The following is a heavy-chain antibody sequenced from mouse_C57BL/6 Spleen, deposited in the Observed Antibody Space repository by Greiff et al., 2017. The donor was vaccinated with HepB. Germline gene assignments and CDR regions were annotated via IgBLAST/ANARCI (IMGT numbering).Heavy chain of an antibody. D-gene: IGHD2-3*01. CDR3: ARKGGLLQAWFAY. J-gene: IGHJ3*01. Sequence: VQLQQSGPELVKPGASVKISCKASGYTFTDYYMNWVKQSHGKSLEWIGDINPNNGGTSYNQKFKGKATLTVDKSSSTAYMELRSLTSEDSAVYYCARKGGLLQAWFAYWGQGTLVTVSA. V-gene: IGHV1-26*01. CDR2: INPNNGGT. CDR1: GYTFTDYY.